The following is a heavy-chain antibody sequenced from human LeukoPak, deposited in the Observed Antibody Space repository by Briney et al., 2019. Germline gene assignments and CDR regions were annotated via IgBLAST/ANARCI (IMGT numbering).Heavy chain of an antibody. CDR1: GFTFSSYA. CDR2: ISYDGSNK. D-gene: IGHD1-26*01. J-gene: IGHJ3*02. Sequence: GGSLRLSCAASGFTFSSYAMHWVRKAPGKGLEWVAVISYDGSNKYYADSVKGRFTISRDNSKNTLYLQMNSLRAEDTAVYYCARTVGATIDAFDIWGQGTMVTVSS. V-gene: IGHV3-30*04. CDR3: ARTVGATIDAFDI.